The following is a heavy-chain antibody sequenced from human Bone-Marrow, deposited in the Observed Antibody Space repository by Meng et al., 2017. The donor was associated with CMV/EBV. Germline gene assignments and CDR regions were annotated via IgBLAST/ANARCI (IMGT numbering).Heavy chain of an antibody. CDR2: INSDGSST. V-gene: IGHV3-74*01. Sequence: GESLKISCAASGFTFSSYAMSWVRQAPGKGLVWVSRINSDGSSTSYADSVKGRFTISRDNAKNTLYLQMNSLRAEDTAVYYCAVRGAYYYYGMDVWGQGTTVTVSS. CDR1: GFTFSSYA. CDR3: AVRGAYYYYGMDV. J-gene: IGHJ6*02. D-gene: IGHD3-16*01.